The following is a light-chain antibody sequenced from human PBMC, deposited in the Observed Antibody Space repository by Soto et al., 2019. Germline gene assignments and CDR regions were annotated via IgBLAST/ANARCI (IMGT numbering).Light chain of an antibody. V-gene: IGLV2-14*01. CDR2: DVS. J-gene: IGLJ1*01. CDR3: SSYTTSNTRQIV. Sequence: QSVLTQPASLSGSPGQSSTISCTRTSSDVGGYNYVSWYQQHPGKAPKFMIYDVSNRPSGVSNRFSGSKSGNTASLTISGLQAEDEADYYCSSYTTSNTRQIVFGTGTKVTVL. CDR1: SSDVGGYNY.